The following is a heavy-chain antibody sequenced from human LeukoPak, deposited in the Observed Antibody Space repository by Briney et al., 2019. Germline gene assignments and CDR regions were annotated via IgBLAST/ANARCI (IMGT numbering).Heavy chain of an antibody. D-gene: IGHD3-10*01. CDR2: IYSSGDA. J-gene: IGHJ4*02. CDR3: ATGYYFGSGSYGYLDY. CDR1: GFTISSKY. Sequence: GGSLRLSCAASGFTISSKYMSWVRQTPGKGLQWVALIYSSGDAYTPDSVKGRFTISRDDSENTLYLQMDSLRADDTAVYYCATGYYFGSGSYGYLDYWGQGTLVTVSS. V-gene: IGHV3-53*01.